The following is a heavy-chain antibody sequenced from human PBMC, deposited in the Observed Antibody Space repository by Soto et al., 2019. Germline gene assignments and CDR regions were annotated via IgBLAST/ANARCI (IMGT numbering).Heavy chain of an antibody. V-gene: IGHV3-11*01. CDR1: GFTLSDYY. J-gene: IGHJ6*03. Sequence: QVQLVESGGGLVKPGGSLRLSCVASGFTLSDYYMSWIRQAPGKGLEWVSYISSSGTIDNYADSVKGRFTISRDNAKNSLFLQMNGLRAEDTAVDYWAGPTMGNYYYMDVWGKGTTVTVSS. CDR2: ISSSGTID. D-gene: IGHD3-10*01. CDR3: AGPTMGNYYYMDV.